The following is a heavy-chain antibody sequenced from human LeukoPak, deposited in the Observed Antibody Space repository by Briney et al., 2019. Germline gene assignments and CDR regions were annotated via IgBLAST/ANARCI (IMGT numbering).Heavy chain of an antibody. Sequence: RGSLRLSCAASGFTFSSYAMSWVRQAPGKGLEWVSAISGSGGSTYYADSVKGRFTISRDNSKNTLYLQMNSLRAEDTAVYYCAKDPRGRIGLFDYWGQGTLVTVSS. CDR2: ISGSGGST. V-gene: IGHV3-23*01. CDR1: GFTFSSYA. CDR3: AKDPRGRIGLFDY. D-gene: IGHD3-16*01. J-gene: IGHJ4*02.